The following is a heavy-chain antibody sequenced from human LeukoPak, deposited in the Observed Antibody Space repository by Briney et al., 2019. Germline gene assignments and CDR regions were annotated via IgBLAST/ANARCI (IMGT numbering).Heavy chain of an antibody. CDR3: ATLLVATIHIDY. CDR1: GFTFSSYG. D-gene: IGHD5-12*01. J-gene: IGHJ4*02. V-gene: IGHV3-30*03. Sequence: PGRSLRLSCAASGFTFSSYGMHWVRQAPGKGLEWVAVISYDGSNKYYADSVKGRFTISRDNSKNTLYLQMNSLRAEDTAVYYCATLLVATIHIDYWAREPWSPSPQ. CDR2: ISYDGSNK.